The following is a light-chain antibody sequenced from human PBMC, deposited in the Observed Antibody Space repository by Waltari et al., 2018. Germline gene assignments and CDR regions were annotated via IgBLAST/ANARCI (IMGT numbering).Light chain of an antibody. CDR1: SSAVVRYAL. Sequence: QSALTQPASVSGSPGQSITISCTGTSSAVVRYALVSWYQQHPGKAPKLMIYDVTKRPSGVSSRFSASKSGNTASLTISGLQSEDEADYFCSSYRSSTTPIPVFGGGTKLTVL. J-gene: IGLJ2*01. CDR2: DVT. V-gene: IGLV2-14*02. CDR3: SSYRSSTTPIPV.